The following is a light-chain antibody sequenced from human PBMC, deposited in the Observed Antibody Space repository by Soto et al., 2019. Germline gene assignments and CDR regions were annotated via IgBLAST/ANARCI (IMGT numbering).Light chain of an antibody. Sequence: NFMLTQPHSVSASPGKTVTISCTRSSGSIATNYVQWYQQPPGSSPPTFIYEDDQRASGVPDRFSGSIDTSSNSASLTLSGLKTEDEADYYCQSYDTYDHWVFGGGTQVTVL. CDR1: SGSIATNY. CDR2: EDD. V-gene: IGLV6-57*01. J-gene: IGLJ3*02. CDR3: QSYDTYDHWV.